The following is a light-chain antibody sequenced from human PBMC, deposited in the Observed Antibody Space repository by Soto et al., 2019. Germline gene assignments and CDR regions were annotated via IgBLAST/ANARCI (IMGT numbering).Light chain of an antibody. CDR1: QDLGRW. V-gene: IGKV1D-12*01. J-gene: IGKJ5*01. CDR3: QQARSFPVT. CDR2: GAY. Sequence: DIQVTQSPSSLSASVGDTVTITCRSSQDLGRWLSWYQQKPGKAPKIVIFGAYSLQSGVPSRFSGSGSGTEIMLTISNLQPEDFATYYCQQARSFPVTFGQGTRLEIK.